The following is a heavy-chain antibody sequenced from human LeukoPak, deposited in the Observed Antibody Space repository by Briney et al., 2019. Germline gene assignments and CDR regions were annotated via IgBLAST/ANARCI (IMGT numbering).Heavy chain of an antibody. J-gene: IGHJ5*02. V-gene: IGHV4-34*01. Sequence: SETLSLTCAVYGGSFSGYYWSWIRQPPGKGLEWIGEINHSGSTNYNPSLKSRVTISVDTSKNQFSLKLSSVTAADTAVYYCARSWFGELSDWFDPWGQGTLVTVSS. CDR2: INHSGST. CDR1: GGSFSGYY. D-gene: IGHD3-10*01. CDR3: ARSWFGELSDWFDP.